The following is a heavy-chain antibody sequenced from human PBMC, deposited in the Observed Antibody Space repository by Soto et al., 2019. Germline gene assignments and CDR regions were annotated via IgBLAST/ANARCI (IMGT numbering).Heavy chain of an antibody. CDR1: GGTFSSYT. V-gene: IGHV1-69*08. Sequence: QVQLVQSGAEVKKPGSSVKVSCKASGGTFSSYTISWVRQAPGQGLEWMGRIIPILGIANYAQKFQGRVTITADKSTSTGYMELSRLRSEDTAVYYCARDWYYYDSSGYSYRFDYWGQGTLVTVSS. CDR3: ARDWYYYDSSGYSYRFDY. D-gene: IGHD3-22*01. CDR2: IIPILGIA. J-gene: IGHJ4*02.